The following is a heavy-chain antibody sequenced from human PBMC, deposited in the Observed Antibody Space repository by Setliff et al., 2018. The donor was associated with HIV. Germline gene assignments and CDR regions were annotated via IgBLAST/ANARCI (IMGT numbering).Heavy chain of an antibody. Sequence: GGSLRLSCAASGFTFSPYWMHWVRQAPGKGLVWVSRINSDGTSTTYADSVKGRFTISRDNAKNTLYLQMNSLRAEDTAVYYCARSTGIYYYDSSGSTGWFDPWGQGTLVTVSS. CDR1: GFTFSPYW. CDR3: ARSTGIYYYDSSGSTGWFDP. J-gene: IGHJ5*02. D-gene: IGHD3-22*01. CDR2: INSDGTST. V-gene: IGHV3-74*03.